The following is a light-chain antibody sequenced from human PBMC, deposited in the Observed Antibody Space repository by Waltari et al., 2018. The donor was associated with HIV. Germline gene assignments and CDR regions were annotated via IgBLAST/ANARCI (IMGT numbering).Light chain of an antibody. V-gene: IGLV10-54*01. CDR2: RNN. CDR1: SNNVGNQG. CDR3: AAWDSSLSVVV. J-gene: IGLJ2*01. Sequence: QAGLTQPPSVSKGLRQTATLPCTGNSNNVGNQGAACLQQHQGHPPKLLSYRNNNRPSGISERFSASRSGNTASLTITGLQPEDEADYYCAAWDSSLSVVVFGGGTKLTVL.